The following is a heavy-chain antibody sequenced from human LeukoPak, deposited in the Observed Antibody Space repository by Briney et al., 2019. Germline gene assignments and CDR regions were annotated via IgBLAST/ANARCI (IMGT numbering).Heavy chain of an antibody. CDR1: GGTFSMYA. Sequence: SVKVSCKASGGTFSMYAISWVRQAPGQGLEWMGGIIPIFGTANYAQKFQGRVTITADESTSTAYMELSRLRSGDTAVYYCAGGLIRSYGDYSYFDYWGQGTLVTVSS. J-gene: IGHJ4*02. D-gene: IGHD4-17*01. CDR2: IIPIFGTA. V-gene: IGHV1-69*01. CDR3: AGGLIRSYGDYSYFDY.